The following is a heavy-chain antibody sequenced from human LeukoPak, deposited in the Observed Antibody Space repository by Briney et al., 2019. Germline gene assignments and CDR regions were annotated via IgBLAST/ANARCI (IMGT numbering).Heavy chain of an antibody. D-gene: IGHD3-10*01. Sequence: GGSLRLSCAASGFTFSSHAIIWVRQAPGKGLEWVSTISGTGDNTYYADSVKGRFTISRDNSKNTLFLQMDSLRVDDTAVYYCAGAHSGTPDSWGQGTLVTVSS. CDR3: AGAHSGTPDS. V-gene: IGHV3-23*01. CDR1: GFTFSSHA. J-gene: IGHJ4*02. CDR2: ISGTGDNT.